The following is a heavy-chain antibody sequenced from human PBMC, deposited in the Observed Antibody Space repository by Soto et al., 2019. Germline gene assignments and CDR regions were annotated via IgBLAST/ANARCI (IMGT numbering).Heavy chain of an antibody. CDR2: ISGSGGST. CDR3: AKALYSNYELYYFDY. J-gene: IGHJ4*02. Sequence: PGGSLRLSCAASGFTFSSYAMSWVRQAPEKGLEWVSAISGSGGSTYYADSVKGRFTISRDNSKNTLYLQMNSLRAEDTAVYYCAKALYSNYELYYFDYWGQGTLVTVSS. CDR1: GFTFSSYA. D-gene: IGHD4-4*01. V-gene: IGHV3-23*01.